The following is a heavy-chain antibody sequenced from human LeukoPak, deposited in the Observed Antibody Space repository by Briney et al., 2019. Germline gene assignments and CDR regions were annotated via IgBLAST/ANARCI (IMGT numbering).Heavy chain of an antibody. CDR1: GYTFTSYG. CDR3: ARLSQTPDYYGGGGYYFLGY. V-gene: IGHV1-8*02. Sequence: ASVKVSCKASGYTFTSYGISWVRQAPGQGLEWMGWMNPNTGNTGYAQKFQGRVTMTRDTSINTAYLELRSLRSDDTAIYYCARLSQTPDYYGGGGYYFLGYWGQGTLVTVSS. J-gene: IGHJ4*02. CDR2: MNPNTGNT. D-gene: IGHD3-22*01.